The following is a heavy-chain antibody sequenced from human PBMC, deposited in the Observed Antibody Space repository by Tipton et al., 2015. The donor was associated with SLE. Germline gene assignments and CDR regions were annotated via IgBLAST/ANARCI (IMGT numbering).Heavy chain of an antibody. D-gene: IGHD4-11*01. CDR3: VRDPRRDYIQRKDWYFDL. CDR2: IVGNGENT. CDR1: GFIFTNYV. V-gene: IGHV3-23*01. J-gene: IGHJ2*01. Sequence: SLRLSCAASGFIFTNYVMSWVRQAPGKGLEWVSTIVGNGENTYYADSVRGRFTISRDNSKNTLYVQMDSLRVEDTAIYYCVRDPRRDYIQRKDWYFDLWGRGTQVTVSS.